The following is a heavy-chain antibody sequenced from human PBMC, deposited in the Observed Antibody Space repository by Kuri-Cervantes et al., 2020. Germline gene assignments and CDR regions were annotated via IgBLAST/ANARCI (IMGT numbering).Heavy chain of an antibody. CDR2: IYYSGST. D-gene: IGHD6-19*01. V-gene: IGHV4-39*07. Sequence: GSLRLSCTVSGGSISSSSYYWGWIRQPPGKGLEWIGSIYYSGSTNYNPSLKSRVTISVDTSKNQFSLKLSSVTAADTAVYYCARGRAVARRGGKYYFDYWGQGTLVTVSS. J-gene: IGHJ4*02. CDR3: ARGRAVARRGGKYYFDY. CDR1: GGSISSSSYY.